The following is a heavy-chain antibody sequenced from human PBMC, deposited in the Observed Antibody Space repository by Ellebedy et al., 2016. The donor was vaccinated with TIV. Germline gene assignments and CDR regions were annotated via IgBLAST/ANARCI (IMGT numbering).Heavy chain of an antibody. D-gene: IGHD2/OR15-2a*01. Sequence: GESLKISCAASGFTFSSYWMHWVRQAPGKGLVWVSLINNAGSSTTYAESVKGRFTISRDNAKSTLYLQMNSQRAEDTAVYYCALGNYDAMEVWGQGTMVTVSS. CDR1: GFTFSSYW. J-gene: IGHJ6*02. V-gene: IGHV3-74*01. CDR2: INNAGSST. CDR3: ALGNYDAMEV.